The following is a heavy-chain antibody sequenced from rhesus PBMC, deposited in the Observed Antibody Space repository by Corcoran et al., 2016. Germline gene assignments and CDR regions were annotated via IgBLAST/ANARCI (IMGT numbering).Heavy chain of an antibody. CDR3: SRFDV. Sequence: EGQMVASGGDLVQPGGSLGLPCAASGFTFNIYGLHWVRQAPGKGLEWVAVISSDGSNKQYADSVRDRFTISRDNSRNIVYLQMNNLKLEDTAVYYCSRFDVWGPGVLVIVSS. CDR2: ISSDGSNK. V-gene: IGHV3-54*02. CDR1: GFTFNIYG. J-gene: IGHJ5-1*01.